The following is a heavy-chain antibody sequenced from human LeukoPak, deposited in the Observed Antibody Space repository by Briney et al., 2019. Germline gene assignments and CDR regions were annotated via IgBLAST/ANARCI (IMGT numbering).Heavy chain of an antibody. CDR3: ARNTDYDILTGNDY. D-gene: IGHD3-9*01. V-gene: IGHV1-18*01. CDR1: GYTFTSYG. CDR2: ISAYNGNT. J-gene: IGHJ4*02. Sequence: GASVKVSCKSSGYTFTSYGISWVRQAPGQGLEWMGWISAYNGNTEYAQKLQGRVTLTTDTSTSTAYMELRSLRSDDTAVYYCARNTDYDILTGNDYWGQGTLVTVSS.